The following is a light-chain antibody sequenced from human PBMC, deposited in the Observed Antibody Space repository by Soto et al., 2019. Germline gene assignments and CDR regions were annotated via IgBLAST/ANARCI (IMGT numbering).Light chain of an antibody. J-gene: IGKJ5*01. CDR3: QQRSNWPPVIT. Sequence: EIVLTQSPATLSLSPGERATLSCRASQSFSSYLAWYQQKPGQAPRLFIYDASKRATGIPARFSGRGSGTDVPLTISSLEPEDFAVYYCQQRSNWPPVITFGQGTRLEIK. CDR2: DAS. CDR1: QSFSSY. V-gene: IGKV3-11*01.